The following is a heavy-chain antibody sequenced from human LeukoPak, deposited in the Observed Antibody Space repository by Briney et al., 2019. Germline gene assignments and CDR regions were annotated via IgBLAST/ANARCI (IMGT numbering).Heavy chain of an antibody. D-gene: IGHD3-22*01. V-gene: IGHV3-9*01. CDR3: AKDITCYYYDSSGSLFDY. J-gene: IGHJ4*02. CDR2: ISWNSGSI. Sequence: QTGGSLRLSCAASGFTFDDYAMHWVRQAPGKGLEWVSGISWNSGSIGYADSVKGRFTISRDNVKNSLYLQMNSLRAEDTALYYCAKDITCYYYDSSGSLFDYWCQGTLVTVSS. CDR1: GFTFDDYA.